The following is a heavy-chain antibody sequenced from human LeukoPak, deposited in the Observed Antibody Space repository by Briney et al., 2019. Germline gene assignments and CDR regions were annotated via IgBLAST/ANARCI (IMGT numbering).Heavy chain of an antibody. D-gene: IGHD6-13*01. CDR1: GFTFSSYG. CDR3: ARDRRIAAADAFDI. Sequence: GRSLRLSCAASGFTFSSYGMPWVRQAPGKGLEWVAVIWYDGSNKYYADSVKGRFTISRDNSKNTLYLQMNSLRAEDTAVYYCARDRRIAAADAFDIWGQGTMVTVSS. V-gene: IGHV3-33*01. CDR2: IWYDGSNK. J-gene: IGHJ3*02.